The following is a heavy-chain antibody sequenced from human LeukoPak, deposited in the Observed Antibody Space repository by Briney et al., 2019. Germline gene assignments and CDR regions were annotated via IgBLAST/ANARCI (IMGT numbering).Heavy chain of an antibody. V-gene: IGHV3-30-3*01. D-gene: IGHD3-22*01. CDR3: ARDDSSDQYFQH. CDR1: GFTFSSYA. J-gene: IGHJ1*01. Sequence: GGSLRLSCAASGFTFSSYAMHWVRQAPGKGLEWVAVISYDGSNKYYADSVKGRFTISRDNSKNTLYLQMNSLRAEDTAVYYCARDDSSDQYFQHWGQGTLVTVSS. CDR2: ISYDGSNK.